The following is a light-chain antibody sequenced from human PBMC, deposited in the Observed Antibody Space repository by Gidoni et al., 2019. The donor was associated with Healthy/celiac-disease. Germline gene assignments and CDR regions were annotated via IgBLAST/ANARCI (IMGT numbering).Light chain of an antibody. J-gene: IGKJ3*01. Sequence: DIQMTQSPSSLSASVEDRVNIPCRASQSISSYLNWYQQKPGKAPKLLNYDASSLQSGVPSRFSGSGSGTDFTLTISSLQDEDFATYYCQQSYSNPLTFGHGTKVDIK. CDR2: DAS. V-gene: IGKV1-39*01. CDR1: QSISSY. CDR3: QQSYSNPLT.